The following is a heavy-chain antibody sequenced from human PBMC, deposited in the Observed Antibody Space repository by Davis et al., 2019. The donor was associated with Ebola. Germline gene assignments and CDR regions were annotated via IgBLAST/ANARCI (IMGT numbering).Heavy chain of an antibody. J-gene: IGHJ4*02. Sequence: GESLKISCAASGFTFSHYGMHWVRQAPGKGLEWVSVISYDGSDKYYADSVKGRFTISRDDSKNTVFLQMNSLRVEDTAVYYCAKDPTGHGSGNDYWGQGTLVIVSS. V-gene: IGHV3-30*18. CDR1: GFTFSHYG. CDR2: ISYDGSDK. D-gene: IGHD1-1*01. CDR3: AKDPTGHGSGNDY.